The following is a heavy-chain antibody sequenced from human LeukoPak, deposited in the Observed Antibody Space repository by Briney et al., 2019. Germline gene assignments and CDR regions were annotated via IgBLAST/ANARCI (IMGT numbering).Heavy chain of an antibody. J-gene: IGHJ4*02. V-gene: IGHV3-7*01. Sequence: GGSLRLSCAASGFTFSSYWMSWVRQAPGKGLEWVANIKQDGSEKYYVDSVKGRFTISRDNAKNSLYLQMNSLRDEDTAVYYCARSYYDSSGYSPICYFDYWGQGTLVTVSS. CDR2: IKQDGSEK. CDR3: ARSYYDSSGYSPICYFDY. D-gene: IGHD3-22*01. CDR1: GFTFSSYW.